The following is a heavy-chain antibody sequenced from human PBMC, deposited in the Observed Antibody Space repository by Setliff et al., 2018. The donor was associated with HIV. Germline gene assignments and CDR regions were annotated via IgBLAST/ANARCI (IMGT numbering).Heavy chain of an antibody. Sequence: GGSLRLSCATSGFTFTNYSMNWVRQAPGKGLEWVSTVGCWGTCTYFADSVKGRFTISRDNSKNTLYLQMNSLRAEDTAVYYCARGRIAEAFDIWGQGTMVTVSS. CDR1: GFTFTNYS. V-gene: IGHV3-23*01. CDR2: VGCWGTCT. J-gene: IGHJ3*02. D-gene: IGHD6-6*01. CDR3: ARGRIAEAFDI.